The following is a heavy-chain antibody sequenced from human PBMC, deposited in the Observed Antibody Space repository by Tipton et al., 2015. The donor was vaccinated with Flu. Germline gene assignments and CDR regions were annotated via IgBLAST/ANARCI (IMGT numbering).Heavy chain of an antibody. CDR2: IYTSGNT. V-gene: IGHV4-4*07. CDR1: GGSLSSYY. CDR3: ARGTAQYSSSWYY. J-gene: IGHJ4*02. D-gene: IGHD6-13*01. Sequence: TLSLTCTVSGGSLSSYYWSWIRQPAGKGLEWIGRIYTSGNTNYNPSLKSRLTMSVDASKKQFSLKLDSVTAADTAVYYCARGTAQYSSSWYYWGQGTLVTVSS.